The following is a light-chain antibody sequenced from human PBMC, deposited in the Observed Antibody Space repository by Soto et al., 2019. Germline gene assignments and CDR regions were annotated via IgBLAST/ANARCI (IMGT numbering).Light chain of an antibody. CDR3: QQYINWPLT. CDR1: QSVSTN. J-gene: IGKJ1*01. CDR2: DAF. V-gene: IGKV3-15*01. Sequence: EIVMTQSPATLSVSPGERATLSCGASQSVSTNLAWYQQKPGQAPRLLIYDAFTRATGIPARFSGCGSGTEFTLTISSLQSEDFAVYYCQQYINWPLTFGQGTRVEIK.